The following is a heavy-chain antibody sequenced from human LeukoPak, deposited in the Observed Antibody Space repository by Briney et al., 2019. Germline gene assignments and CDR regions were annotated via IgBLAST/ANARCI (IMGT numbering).Heavy chain of an antibody. V-gene: IGHV4-59*01. D-gene: IGHD3-22*01. CDR1: GGSISSYY. CDR3: ARATWLPVGLYYYDSSGYYYYFDS. Sequence: PSETLSLTCTVSGGSISSYYWSWIRQPPGKGLEWIGYIYYSGSTNYNPFLKSRVTISVDTSKNQFSLKLSSVTAADTAVYYCARATWLPVGLYYYDSSGYYYYFDSWGQGTLVTVSS. CDR2: IYYSGST. J-gene: IGHJ4*02.